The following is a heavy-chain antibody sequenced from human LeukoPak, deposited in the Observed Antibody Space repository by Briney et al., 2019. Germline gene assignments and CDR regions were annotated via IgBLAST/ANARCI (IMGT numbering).Heavy chain of an antibody. V-gene: IGHV1-18*01. D-gene: IGHD3-3*01. CDR1: GYTFTSYG. CDR3: ARALYDFWSGYLYYFDY. J-gene: IGHJ4*02. CDR2: ISAYNGNT. Sequence: ASVKVSCKASGYTFTSYGISWVRQAPGQGLEWMGWISAYNGNTNYAQKLQGRVTMTTDTSTSTAYMELRSLRSDDTAVYYCARALYDFWSGYLYYFDYWGQGTLVTVSS.